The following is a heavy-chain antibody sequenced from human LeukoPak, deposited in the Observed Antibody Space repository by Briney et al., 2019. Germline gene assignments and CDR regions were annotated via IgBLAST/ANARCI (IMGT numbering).Heavy chain of an antibody. J-gene: IGHJ5*02. D-gene: IGHD6-13*01. CDR3: AREGAAAGSLGPGGNWFDP. Sequence: SETLSLTCTVSGGSISSSSYYWGWIRQPPGKGLEWIGSIYYSGSTNYNPSLKSRVTMSVDTSKNQFSLKLSSVTAADTAVYYCAREGAAAGSLGPGGNWFDPWGQGTLVTVSS. CDR2: IYYSGST. V-gene: IGHV4-39*07. CDR1: GGSISSSSYY.